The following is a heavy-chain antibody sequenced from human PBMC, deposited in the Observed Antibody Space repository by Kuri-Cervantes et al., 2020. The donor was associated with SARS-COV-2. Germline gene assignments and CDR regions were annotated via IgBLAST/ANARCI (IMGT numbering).Heavy chain of an antibody. J-gene: IGHJ5*01. D-gene: IGHD2-2*01. Sequence: GESLKISCAASGFTFGSYAMTWVRQAPGKGLEWVSGISATSGGTYYADSVKGRFTTFRDNSNNRLYLQVSSLRAEDTAVYYCARGRDIYASSWFEYWGQGVLVTVSS. CDR1: GFTFGSYA. CDR2: ISATSGGT. V-gene: IGHV3-23*01. CDR3: ARGRDIYASSWFEY.